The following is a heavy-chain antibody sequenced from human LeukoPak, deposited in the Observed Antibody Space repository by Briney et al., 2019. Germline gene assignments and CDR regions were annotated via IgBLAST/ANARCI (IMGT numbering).Heavy chain of an antibody. D-gene: IGHD2-21*01. Sequence: GGSLRLSCAASGFIFNKAWMNWVRQAQGKGPEWVGRIKSNNDGGTTDYASPVEGRFIISRDDSKNTIYLQMNRLIIDDTAIYYCTPVMVEDRGFWGQGTLVTVSS. CDR3: TPVMVEDRGF. CDR1: GFIFNKAW. J-gene: IGHJ4*02. CDR2: IKSNNDGGTT. V-gene: IGHV3-15*01.